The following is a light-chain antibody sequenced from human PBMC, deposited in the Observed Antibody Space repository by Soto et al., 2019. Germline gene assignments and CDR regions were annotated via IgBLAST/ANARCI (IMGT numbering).Light chain of an antibody. CDR1: QSVSNNY. CDR3: QQYGSSGT. Sequence: EIVLMQSPGTLSLSPGGRCTLSCMASQSVSNNYLAWYQQKPGQAPRLLIYGASNRATGIPDTLSGSGSGTDFTLTISRLEPEDFAVYYCQQYGSSGTFGQGTKVDIK. V-gene: IGKV3-20*01. CDR2: GAS. J-gene: IGKJ1*01.